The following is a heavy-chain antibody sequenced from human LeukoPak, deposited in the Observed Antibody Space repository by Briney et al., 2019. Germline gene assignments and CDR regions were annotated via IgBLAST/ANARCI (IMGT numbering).Heavy chain of an antibody. Sequence: PSETLSLTCTVSGGSISSYYWSWIRQPPGKGLEWIGYIYYSGSTNYNPSLKSRVTISVDTSKNQFSLKLSSVTAADTAVYYCARKYCSGGSCYGFAFDIWGQGTMVTVSS. CDR2: IYYSGST. D-gene: IGHD2-15*01. CDR3: ARKYCSGGSCYGFAFDI. V-gene: IGHV4-59*01. CDR1: GGSISSYY. J-gene: IGHJ3*02.